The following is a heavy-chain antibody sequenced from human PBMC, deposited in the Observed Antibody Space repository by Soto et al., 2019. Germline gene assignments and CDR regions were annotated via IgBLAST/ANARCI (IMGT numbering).Heavy chain of an antibody. CDR3: ARDRPGIKTYEAFDI. V-gene: IGHV1-8*01. D-gene: IGHD1-20*01. Sequence: ASGKVSCKASGYTFTSYDINWLRQATGQGPEWMGWMSPNTGTIVYAQKFQGRVTMTRNTSTSTAYMTLSSLRSEDTAVYYCARDRPGIKTYEAFDIWGQGTTVTVSS. J-gene: IGHJ3*02. CDR1: GYTFTSYD. CDR2: MSPNTGTI.